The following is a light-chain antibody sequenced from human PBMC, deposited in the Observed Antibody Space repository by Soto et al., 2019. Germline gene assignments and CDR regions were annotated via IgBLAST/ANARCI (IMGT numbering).Light chain of an antibody. J-gene: IGLJ3*02. V-gene: IGLV1-40*01. CDR2: GNR. Sequence: QAVVTQPPSVSGAPGQRVTLSCTGNTSSLGAGYDVHWYQQLPGAAPKLVIFGNRNRPSGVPERFSGSKSGTSASLAITGLQAEDEADYYCQAYDYTLTASVFGGGTKVTVL. CDR1: TSSLGAGYD. CDR3: QAYDYTLTASV.